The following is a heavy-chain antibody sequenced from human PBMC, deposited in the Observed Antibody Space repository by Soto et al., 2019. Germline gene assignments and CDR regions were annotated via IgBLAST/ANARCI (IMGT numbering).Heavy chain of an antibody. V-gene: IGHV4-31*03. J-gene: IGHJ4*02. CDR3: ARLNAGQNPDDY. CDR2: IYYSGST. Sequence: SETLSLTCTVSGGSISSGGYYWSWIRQHPGKGLEWIGYIYYSGSTYYNPSLKSRVTISVDTSKNQFSLKPSSVTAADTAVYYCARLNAGQNPDDYWGQGTLVTVSS. CDR1: GGSISSGGYY.